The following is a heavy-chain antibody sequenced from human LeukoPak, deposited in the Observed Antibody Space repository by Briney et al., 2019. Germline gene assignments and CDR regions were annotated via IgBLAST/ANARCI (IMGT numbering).Heavy chain of an antibody. CDR1: GGTFSSYA. CDR2: IIPIFGTA. J-gene: IGHJ6*02. CDR3: ARAGIVVVPAAIEPLPEYYYYYYGMDV. Sequence: SVKVSCKASGGTFSSYAISWVRQAPGQGLEWMGGIIPIFGTANYAQKFQGRVTITADESTSTAYMELSSLRSEDTAVYYCARAGIVVVPAAIEPLPEYYYYYYGMDVWGQGTTVTVYS. D-gene: IGHD2-2*01. V-gene: IGHV1-69*01.